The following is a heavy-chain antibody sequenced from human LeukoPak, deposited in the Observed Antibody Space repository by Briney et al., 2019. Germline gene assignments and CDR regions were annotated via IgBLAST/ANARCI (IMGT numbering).Heavy chain of an antibody. J-gene: IGHJ5*02. Sequence: GGSLRLSCAASGFTFSSYSMNWVRQAPGKGLEWVSYISSSSSTIYYADSVKGRFTISRDNAKNSLYLQMNSLRAEDTAVYYCAREIISYGRPNWFDPWGQGTLVTVSS. CDR3: AREIISYGRPNWFDP. D-gene: IGHD5-18*01. V-gene: IGHV3-48*01. CDR1: GFTFSSYS. CDR2: ISSSSSTI.